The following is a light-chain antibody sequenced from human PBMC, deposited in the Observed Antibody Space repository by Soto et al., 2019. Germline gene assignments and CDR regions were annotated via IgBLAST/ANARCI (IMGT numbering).Light chain of an antibody. V-gene: IGKV3-11*01. Sequence: EIVLTQSPAPLSLSPGERATLSCRASQSVSSYLAWYQQKPGQAPRLLIYDASNRATGIPARFSASGSGTDFTLTISSLEPEDFAVYYCQQRTNWSWTFGQGTKVEIK. CDR1: QSVSSY. CDR3: QQRTNWSWT. J-gene: IGKJ1*01. CDR2: DAS.